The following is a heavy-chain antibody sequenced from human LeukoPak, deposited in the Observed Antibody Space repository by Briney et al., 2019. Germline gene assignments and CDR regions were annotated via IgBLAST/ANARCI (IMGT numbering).Heavy chain of an antibody. CDR2: INHSGST. CDR1: GGSFSGYY. V-gene: IGHV4-34*01. Sequence: SETLSLTCAVYGGSFSGYYWSWIRQPPGKGLEWIGEINHSGSTNYNPSLKSRVTISVDTSKNQFSLKLSSVTAADTAVYYWARGPISRRGYSGYVIDPWGQGTLVTVSS. D-gene: IGHD5-12*01. J-gene: IGHJ5*02. CDR3: ARGPISRRGYSGYVIDP.